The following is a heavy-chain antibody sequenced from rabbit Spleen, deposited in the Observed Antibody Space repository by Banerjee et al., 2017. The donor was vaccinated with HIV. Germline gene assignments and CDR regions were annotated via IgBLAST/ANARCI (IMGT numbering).Heavy chain of an antibody. Sequence: QSLEESGGDLVKPGASLTLSCKASGFSLTSSDYMCWVRQAPGKGLEWIACIYAGSSGFTYHATWAKGRFTISKTSSTTVTLQMTSLTAADTATYFCARDTSTSFSSYGMDLWGPGTLVTVS. CDR2: IYAGSSGFT. J-gene: IGHJ6*01. D-gene: IGHD1-1*01. CDR1: GFSLTSSDY. V-gene: IGHV1S40*01. CDR3: ARDTSTSFSSYGMDL.